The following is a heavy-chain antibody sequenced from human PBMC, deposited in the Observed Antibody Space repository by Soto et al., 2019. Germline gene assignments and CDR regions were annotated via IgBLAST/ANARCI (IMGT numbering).Heavy chain of an antibody. J-gene: IGHJ4*02. Sequence: QLQLQESGSGLVKPSQTLSLTFAVSGGSISSGGYSWSWIRQPPVKVLEWIGYIYHSGSSYYNPSLKSRVTISVDRSKNQFSLKLSSVTAADTAVYYCARGEAMVLDYWGQGTLVTVSS. CDR3: ARGEAMVLDY. D-gene: IGHD5-18*01. V-gene: IGHV4-30-2*01. CDR1: GGSISSGGYS. CDR2: IYHSGSS.